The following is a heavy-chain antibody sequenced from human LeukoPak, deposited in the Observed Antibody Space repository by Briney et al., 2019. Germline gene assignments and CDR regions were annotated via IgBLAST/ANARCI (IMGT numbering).Heavy chain of an antibody. V-gene: IGHV3-23*01. Sequence: GGSLRLSCAASGFIFSNAWMSWVRQAPGKGLECVSATSGSGGSTYYADSVRGRFTISRDNSKNTLYLQMNSLRAEDTAVYYCGTGTTVYYFDYWGQGTLVTVSS. J-gene: IGHJ4*02. D-gene: IGHD1-14*01. CDR1: GFIFSNAW. CDR3: GTGTTVYYFDY. CDR2: TSGSGGST.